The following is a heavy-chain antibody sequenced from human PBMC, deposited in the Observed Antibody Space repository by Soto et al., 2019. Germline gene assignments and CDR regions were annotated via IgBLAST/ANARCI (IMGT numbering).Heavy chain of an antibody. CDR3: ASVLYYDILTGYYRGRDD. Sequence: PSETLSLTCTVSGGSISSGDYYWSWIRQPPGKGLEWIGYIYYSGSTYYNPSLKSRVTISVDTSKNQFSLKLSSVTAADTAVYYCASVLYYDILTGYYRGRDDWGQGTRVTVSS. CDR2: IYYSGST. CDR1: GGSISSGDYY. D-gene: IGHD3-9*01. V-gene: IGHV4-30-4*01. J-gene: IGHJ4*02.